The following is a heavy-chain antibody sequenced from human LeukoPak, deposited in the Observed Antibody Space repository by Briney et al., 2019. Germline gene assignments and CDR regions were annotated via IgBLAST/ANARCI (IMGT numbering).Heavy chain of an antibody. J-gene: IGHJ6*03. D-gene: IGHD3-10*01. CDR1: GGSISSYY. Sequence: SETLSLTCTVCGGSISSYYWSWIRQPPGKGLEWIGYIYYSGSTYYNPSLKSRVTISVDTSKNQFSLKLSSVTAADTAVYYCARDLLYYGSGSYPPRYYYYMDVWGKGTTVTVSS. V-gene: IGHV4-59*12. CDR2: IYYSGST. CDR3: ARDLLYYGSGSYPPRYYYYMDV.